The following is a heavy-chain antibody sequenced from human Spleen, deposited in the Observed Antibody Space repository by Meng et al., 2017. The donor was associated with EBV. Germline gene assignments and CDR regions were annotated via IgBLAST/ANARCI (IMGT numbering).Heavy chain of an antibody. D-gene: IGHD5-12*01. CDR2: INSGNGDT. V-gene: IGHV1-3*01. CDR1: GYTFTPYT. CDR3: ARSRAVDIVNTSPFDS. J-gene: IGHJ4*02. Sequence: VQLVQSGAEVKKPGASVKVSCKASGYTFTPYTVHWVRQAPGQRLEWMGWINSGNGDTKYSEKFQGRVTITRDTSASTAYMELSSLRSEDTAVYYCARSRAVDIVNTSPFDSWGQGTLVTVSS.